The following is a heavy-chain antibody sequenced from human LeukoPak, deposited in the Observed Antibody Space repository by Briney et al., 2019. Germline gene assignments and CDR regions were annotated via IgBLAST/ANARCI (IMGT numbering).Heavy chain of an antibody. CDR1: GLTFSSYW. CDR3: ARDLAYSRLDY. CDR2: IKQDGSEK. D-gene: IGHD5-18*01. Sequence: GSLRLSCAASGLTFSSYWMSWVRQAPGKGLEWVANIKQDGSEKYYVDSVKGRFTISRDNAENSLYLQMNSLRVEDTAFYYCARDLAYSRLDYWGQGMLVTVSS. J-gene: IGHJ4*02. V-gene: IGHV3-7*01.